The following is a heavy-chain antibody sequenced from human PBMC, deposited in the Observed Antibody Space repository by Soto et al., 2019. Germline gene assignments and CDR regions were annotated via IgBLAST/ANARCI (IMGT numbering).Heavy chain of an antibody. V-gene: IGHV3-66*01. CDR1: GFTVSSNY. D-gene: IGHD1-26*01. CDR3: AREGVRGAGRGREGMDV. Sequence: EVQLVESGGGLVQPGGSLRLSCAASGFTVSSNYMSWVRQAPGKGLEWVSVIYSGGSTYYADSVKGRFTISRDNSKNTLYLQMNSLRAEDTAVYYCAREGVRGAGRGREGMDVWGQGTTVTVSS. J-gene: IGHJ6*02. CDR2: IYSGGST.